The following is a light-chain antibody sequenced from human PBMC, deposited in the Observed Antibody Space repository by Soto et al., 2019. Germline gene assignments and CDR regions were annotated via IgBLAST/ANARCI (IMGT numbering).Light chain of an antibody. CDR3: SSYTSTNTQV. J-gene: IGLJ1*01. CDR2: EVS. V-gene: IGLV2-14*01. CDR1: SSDVGAYKY. Sequence: QSALTQPASVSGSPGQSITISCTGTSSDVGAYKYVSWYQQHPGKAPKLMIYEVSNRPSGVSNRFSGSKSGNTASVTISGLQAEDEADYYCSSYTSTNTQVFGTGTKV.